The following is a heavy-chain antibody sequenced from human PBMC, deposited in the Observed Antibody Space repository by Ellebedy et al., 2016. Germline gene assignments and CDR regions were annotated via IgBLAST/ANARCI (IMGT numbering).Heavy chain of an antibody. D-gene: IGHD1-14*01. J-gene: IGHJ4*02. V-gene: IGHV3-23*01. CDR3: VKEGRLEPPEY. CDR2: ISGDGETT. Sequence: GESLKISCAASGFTFISRGMSWVRQAPGKGLQWVAAISGDGETTHYADSVKGRLAISRDSSKNTMYLQVTSLRAEDTAVYYCVKEGRLEPPEYWGQGTPVIVSS. CDR1: GFTFISRG.